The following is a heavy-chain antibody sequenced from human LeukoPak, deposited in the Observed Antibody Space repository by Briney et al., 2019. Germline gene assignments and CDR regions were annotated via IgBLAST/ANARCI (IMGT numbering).Heavy chain of an antibody. D-gene: IGHD3-22*01. J-gene: IGHJ6*02. CDR3: ARSRHYYDSSGDYRRGLYGMDV. CDR2: IYYSGSP. V-gene: IGHV4-31*03. Sequence: SQTLPLTCTVSGGSISSGGYYWTWIRQHPGKGLEWIGYIYYSGSPYYSPSLKSRVFISLDTSKNQFSLRLRSVTAADTAVYYCARSRHYYDSSGDYRRGLYGMDVWGQGTTVTVSS. CDR1: GGSISSGGYY.